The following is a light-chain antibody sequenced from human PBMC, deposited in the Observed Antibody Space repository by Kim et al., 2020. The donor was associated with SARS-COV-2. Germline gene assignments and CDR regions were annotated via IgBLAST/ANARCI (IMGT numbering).Light chain of an antibody. CDR2: KNN. V-gene: IGLV1-44*01. Sequence: QPVLTQPPSVSGTPGQRVTISCSGSSSNLGTNSVHWYQQFPGTAPEVLIYKNNQRPSGVPDRFSGSKSGTSASLAISGLQSEDEGDYYCAGWDDSLNAEVFGGGTQLTVL. CDR1: SSNLGTNS. J-gene: IGLJ3*02. CDR3: AGWDDSLNAEV.